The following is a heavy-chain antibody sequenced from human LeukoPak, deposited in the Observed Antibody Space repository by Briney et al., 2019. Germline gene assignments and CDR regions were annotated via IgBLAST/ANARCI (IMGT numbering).Heavy chain of an antibody. CDR2: IIPIFGTA. CDR1: GGTFSSYA. CDR3: AIRTRLNYYDSSGYYWDY. J-gene: IGHJ4*02. Sequence: GASVKVSCKASGGTFSSYAISWVRQAPGQGLEWMGGIIPIFGTANYAQKFQGRVTITTDESTSTAYMELSSLRSEDTAVYYCAIRTRLNYYDSSGYYWDYWGQGTLVTVSS. V-gene: IGHV1-69*05. D-gene: IGHD3-22*01.